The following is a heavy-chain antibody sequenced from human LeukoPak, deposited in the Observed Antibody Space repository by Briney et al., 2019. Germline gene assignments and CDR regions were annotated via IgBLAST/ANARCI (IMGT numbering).Heavy chain of an antibody. CDR2: IYSGGNT. CDR1: GFTVSSNY. D-gene: IGHD3-22*01. J-gene: IGHJ4*02. V-gene: IGHV3-66*01. CDR3: ARARDRGYYYGFDY. Sequence: PGGSLRLSCAASGFTVSSNYMSWVRQAPGKGLEWVSVIYSGGNTYYADSVQGRFTMSRENPENTLYLQMNSLRAEDTAVYYCARARDRGYYYGFDYWGQGTLVTVSS.